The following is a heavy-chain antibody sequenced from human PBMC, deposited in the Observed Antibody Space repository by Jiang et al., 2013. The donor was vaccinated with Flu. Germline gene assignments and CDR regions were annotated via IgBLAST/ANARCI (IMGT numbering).Heavy chain of an antibody. CDR2: ISSSSTTI. Sequence: LVQPGGSRRDSPCVASGFTFSTYALNWVRQAPGKGLEWVSYISSSSTTIFYADSVKGRFTISRDNARNSLHLQMNSLRAEDTAVYYCALQPIFGVDGWGQGTTVTVSS. CDR1: GFTFSTYA. V-gene: IGHV3-48*01. J-gene: IGHJ6*02. CDR3: ALQPIFGVDG. D-gene: IGHD4-11*01.